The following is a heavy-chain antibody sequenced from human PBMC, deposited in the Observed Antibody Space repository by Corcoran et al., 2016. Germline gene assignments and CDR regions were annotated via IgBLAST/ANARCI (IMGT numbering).Heavy chain of an antibody. J-gene: IGHJ5*02. V-gene: IGHV1-18*01. CDR1: GYTFINYG. Sequence: QVQLVQSGPEVKNPGASVKVSCKASGYTFINYGITWVRQAPGQGLEWVGWISTDNGNTKYAPKIQGRVTMTRDTSTSTAYMELRSLRPDDTAVYYCARYYCSGTSCPKGVGWFDPWGQGTLVTVSS. CDR3: ARYYCSGTSCPKGVGWFDP. CDR2: ISTDNGNT. D-gene: IGHD2-15*01.